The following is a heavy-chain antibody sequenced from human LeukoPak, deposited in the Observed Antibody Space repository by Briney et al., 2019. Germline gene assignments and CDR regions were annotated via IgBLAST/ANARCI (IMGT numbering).Heavy chain of an antibody. J-gene: IGHJ4*02. CDR2: INPSDGST. CDR3: ARDREGYNLYYFDY. Sequence: ASVKVSCKASGCSFTSYYMNWVRQAPGQGLEWMGRINPSDGSTKYAQKFQGRVTTTSDTSTSTVYMELSSLRSEDTAVYYCARDREGYNLYYFDYWGQGTLVTVSS. CDR1: GCSFTSYY. V-gene: IGHV1-46*01. D-gene: IGHD5-24*01.